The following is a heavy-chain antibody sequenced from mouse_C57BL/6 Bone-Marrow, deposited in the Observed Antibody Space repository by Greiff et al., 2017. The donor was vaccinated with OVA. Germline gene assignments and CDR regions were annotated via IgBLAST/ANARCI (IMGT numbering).Heavy chain of an antibody. D-gene: IGHD1-1*01. CDR2: IDPSDSYT. V-gene: IGHV1-69*01. Sequence: QVQLQQPGAELVMPGASVKLSCKASGYTFTSYWMHWVKQRPGQGLEWIGEIDPSDSYTNYNQKFKGKSTLTVDKSSSTAYMQLSSLTSEDSAVYDCAGKGVYYGSSDCCFDVWGTGTTVTVSA. CDR1: GYTFTSYW. J-gene: IGHJ1*03. CDR3: AGKGVYYGSSDCCFDV.